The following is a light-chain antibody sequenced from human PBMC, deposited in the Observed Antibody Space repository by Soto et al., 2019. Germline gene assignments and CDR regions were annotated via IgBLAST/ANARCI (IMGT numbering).Light chain of an antibody. J-gene: IGLJ1*01. CDR3: LLYYGGVYF. CDR1: TGAVTSDHY. CDR2: SIS. V-gene: IGLV7-43*01. Sequence: QAVVTQEPSLTVSPGGTVTLTCTSSTGAVTSDHYPNWFQQKPGQAPRSLIYSISNKHSWTPARFSGSLLGAKAALTLSGVQLEDEAEYYCLLYYGGVYFFGTGTKVTVL.